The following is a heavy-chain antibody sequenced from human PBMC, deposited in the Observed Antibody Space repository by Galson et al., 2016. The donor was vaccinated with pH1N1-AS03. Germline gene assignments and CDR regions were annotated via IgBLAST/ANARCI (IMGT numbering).Heavy chain of an antibody. CDR1: GFTFPGYG. CDR3: VKESPKEAGDY. Sequence: SLRLSCAASGFTFPGYGMHWVRQAPGKGLEWVAFIQYDESYKNYAGSVRGRFSISRDISKNTLYLQMNSLRVEDTAMFYCVKESPKEAGDYWGRGVMVTVSS. V-gene: IGHV3-30*02. J-gene: IGHJ4*02. CDR2: IQYDESYK.